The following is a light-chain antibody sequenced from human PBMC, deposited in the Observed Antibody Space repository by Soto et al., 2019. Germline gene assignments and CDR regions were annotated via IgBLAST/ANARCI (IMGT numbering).Light chain of an antibody. CDR3: QQGHNWPLT. Sequence: EIVMTQSSATLSVSPGERATLSCRASQSISSELAWYQQRPGQPPRLLIYGASTRANGVPDTFTGSGSGSDFTLTISWLQSEDFAVYYCQQGHNWPLTFGQGTRLEI. CDR2: GAS. J-gene: IGKJ2*01. CDR1: QSISSE. V-gene: IGKV3-15*01.